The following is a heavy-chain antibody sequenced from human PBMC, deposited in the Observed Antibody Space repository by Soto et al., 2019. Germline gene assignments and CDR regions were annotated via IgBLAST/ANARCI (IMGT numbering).Heavy chain of an antibody. CDR1: GFTVSSNY. J-gene: IGHJ4*02. CDR3: ARGHCSGGSCSPEY. Sequence: GGSLRLSCAASGFTVSSNYMSWVRQAPGKGLEWVSVIYSGGSTYYADSVKGRCTISRNNSKNTLYLQMNSLRAEDTAVYYCARGHCSGGSCSPEYWGQGTLVTVSS. CDR2: IYSGGST. V-gene: IGHV3-53*04. D-gene: IGHD2-15*01.